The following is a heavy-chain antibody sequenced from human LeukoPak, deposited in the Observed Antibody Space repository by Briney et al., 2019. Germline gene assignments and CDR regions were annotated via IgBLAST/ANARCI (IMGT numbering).Heavy chain of an antibody. CDR1: GGSFSGYY. J-gene: IGHJ4*02. CDR2: INHSGST. D-gene: IGHD3-22*01. V-gene: IGHV4-34*01. CDR3: ARLGGYDSSGYYIDY. Sequence: SETLSLTCAVYGGSFSGYYWSWIRQPPGKGLEWIGEINHSGSTNYNPSLKSRVTISVDTSKDQFSLKLSSVTAADTAVYYCARLGGYDSSGYYIDYWGQGTLVTVSS.